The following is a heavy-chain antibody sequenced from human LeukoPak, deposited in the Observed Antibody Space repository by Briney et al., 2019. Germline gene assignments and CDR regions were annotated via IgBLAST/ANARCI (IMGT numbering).Heavy chain of an antibody. D-gene: IGHD2-15*01. Sequence: SGPTLVKPTQTLTLTCTFSGFSLSTSAVAVGWIRQPPGKALEWLANIYWDDDKRYSPSLKSRLTITKDTSKNQVVLTMTNMDPVDTATYHCAHSLCSGGSCYSGFDYWGQGTLVTVSS. CDR1: GFSLSTSAVA. V-gene: IGHV2-5*02. J-gene: IGHJ4*02. CDR2: IYWDDDK. CDR3: AHSLCSGGSCYSGFDY.